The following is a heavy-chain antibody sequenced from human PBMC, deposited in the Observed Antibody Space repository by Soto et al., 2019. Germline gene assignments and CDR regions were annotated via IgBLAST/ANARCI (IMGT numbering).Heavy chain of an antibody. D-gene: IGHD2-2*01. J-gene: IGHJ4*02. CDR1: GCTFSSYA. Sequence: GASVKVSCKASGCTFSSYAINCVRQAPGQGLEWMGWMNPNSGNTGYAQKFQGRVTMTRNTSISTAYMELSSLRSEDTAVYYCARGNGAYCSSTSCMEYYFDYWGQGTLVTVSS. V-gene: IGHV1-8*02. CDR2: MNPNSGNT. CDR3: ARGNGAYCSSTSCMEYYFDY.